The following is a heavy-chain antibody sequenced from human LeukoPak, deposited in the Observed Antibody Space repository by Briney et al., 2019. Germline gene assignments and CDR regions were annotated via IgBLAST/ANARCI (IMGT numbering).Heavy chain of an antibody. D-gene: IGHD3-16*01. CDR3: ARDPYSRGRANYFDY. Sequence: ASVTVSCTASGYSFTSHYMHWVRQAPGQGLEWMGIINPSGGSTSYAQKFQGRVTMTRDTSTTTVYMDLSSLRSEDTAVYYCARDPYSRGRANYFDYWGQGTLVTVSS. CDR2: INPSGGST. V-gene: IGHV1-46*01. J-gene: IGHJ4*02. CDR1: GYSFTSHY.